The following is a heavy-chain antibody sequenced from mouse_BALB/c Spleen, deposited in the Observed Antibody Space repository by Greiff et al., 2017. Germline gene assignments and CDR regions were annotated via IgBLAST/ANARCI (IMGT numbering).Heavy chain of an antibody. D-gene: IGHD2-12*01. CDR1: GYTFSSYW. CDR2: ILPGSGST. Sequence: VKVVESGAELMKPGASVKISCKATGYTFSSYWIEWVKQRPGHGLEWIGEILPGSGSTNYNEKFKGKATFTADTSSNTAYMQLSSLTSEDSAVYYCARLRRDYAMDYWGQGTSVTVSS. V-gene: IGHV1-9*01. J-gene: IGHJ4*01. CDR3: ARLRRDYAMDY.